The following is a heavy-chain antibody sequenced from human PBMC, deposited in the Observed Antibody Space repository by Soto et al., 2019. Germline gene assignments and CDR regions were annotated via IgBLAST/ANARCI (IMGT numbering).Heavy chain of an antibody. CDR3: VRDHLWAFDI. CDR1: GFTFSSFS. Sequence: GGSLRLSCVGSGFTFSSFSMNWVRQAPGKGLEWVSYIRTSDTTIYYADSVKDRFTISKDDAKNSLYLQMDSLRAEDTAVYYCVRDHLWAFDIWGQGTMVTVSS. J-gene: IGHJ3*02. CDR2: IRTSDTTI. V-gene: IGHV3-48*01.